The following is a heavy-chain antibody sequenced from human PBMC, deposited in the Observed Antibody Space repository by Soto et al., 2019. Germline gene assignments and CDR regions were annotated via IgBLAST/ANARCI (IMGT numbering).Heavy chain of an antibody. V-gene: IGHV1-18*01. J-gene: IGHJ1*01. CDR3: ARAAPSADGTRYFLH. CDR2: ISGYNGNT. D-gene: IGHD6-13*01. Sequence: QVQLVQSGAEVKKPGASVKVSCKASGYTFTSHGISWVRQAPGQGLEWMGWISGYNGNTNYAQKLQGRVTMTTDTSTSTVYMELRSLRSDDTAVYYCARAAPSADGTRYFLHWGQGTLVTVSS. CDR1: GYTFTSHG.